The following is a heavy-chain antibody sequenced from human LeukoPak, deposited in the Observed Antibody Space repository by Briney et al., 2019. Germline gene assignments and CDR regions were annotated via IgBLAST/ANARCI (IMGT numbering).Heavy chain of an antibody. CDR2: IHYSGST. CDR3: ARRRIAGVVDY. J-gene: IGHJ4*02. V-gene: IGHV4-59*08. Sequence: ASETLSLTCSVSGDSMSQYYWTWIRQSPGRGLEWIGHIHYSGSTNYNPSLKSRVTISVDTSKNQFSLKLSSVTAADTAVYYCARRRIAGVVDYWGQGTLVTVSS. CDR1: GDSMSQYY. D-gene: IGHD2-15*01.